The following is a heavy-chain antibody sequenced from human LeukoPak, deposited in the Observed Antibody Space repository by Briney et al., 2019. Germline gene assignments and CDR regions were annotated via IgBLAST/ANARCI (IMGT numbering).Heavy chain of an antibody. J-gene: IGHJ4*02. CDR3: AREGSWSSLGGYGH. Sequence: ASVTLSCKSSGYSFTIYYMHWVRQAPGQGLEWMGIIDPNDVGTRYAQRFQGRLSLTRDTSTTTVYMELSSLSSEDTAVYYCAREGSWSSLGGYGHWGQGTLVTVSS. D-gene: IGHD6-13*01. CDR1: GYSFTIYY. CDR2: IDPNDVGT. V-gene: IGHV1-46*01.